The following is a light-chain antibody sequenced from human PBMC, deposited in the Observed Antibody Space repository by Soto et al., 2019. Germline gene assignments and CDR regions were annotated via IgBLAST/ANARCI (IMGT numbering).Light chain of an antibody. V-gene: IGLV2-8*01. CDR3: KSYGANLGGV. J-gene: IGLJ3*02. CDR2: EVT. CDR1: SSDIGGSYP. Sequence: QSALTQPPSASGSLGQSVTISCTGTSSDIGGSYPVSWYQQHPGKAPKLIIYEVTKRPSGVPDRFSASKSGNTASLTVSGLQAEDEADYYCKSYGANLGGVFGGGTQLTVL.